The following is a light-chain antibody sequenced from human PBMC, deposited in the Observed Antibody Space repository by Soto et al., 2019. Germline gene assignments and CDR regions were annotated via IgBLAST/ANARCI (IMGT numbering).Light chain of an antibody. CDR2: EVS. Sequence: QSALTQPPSASGSPGQSVTISCTGTSSDVGGYNYVSWYQQHPGKAPKLMIYEVSKRPSGVPDRFSRSKSGHTASLTVSGLQAEDEADYYCSSYAGSNNLVFGGGTKLTVL. CDR3: SSYAGSNNLV. J-gene: IGLJ2*01. V-gene: IGLV2-8*01. CDR1: SSDVGGYNY.